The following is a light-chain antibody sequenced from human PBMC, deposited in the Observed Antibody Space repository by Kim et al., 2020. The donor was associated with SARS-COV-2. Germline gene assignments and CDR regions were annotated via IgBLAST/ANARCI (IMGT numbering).Light chain of an antibody. Sequence: ASVRDGVTSTCRASQGISSNLAWYQQKPGKAPRLLIYAASTLETGVPSRFSGRGSGTEFTLAINSLQPEDFATYYCQQINSFPLTFGGGTKVDIK. J-gene: IGKJ4*01. CDR2: AAS. V-gene: IGKV1-9*01. CDR3: QQINSFPLT. CDR1: QGISSN.